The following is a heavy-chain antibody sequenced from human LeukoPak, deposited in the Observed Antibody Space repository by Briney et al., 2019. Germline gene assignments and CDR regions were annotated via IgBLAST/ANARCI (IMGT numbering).Heavy chain of an antibody. J-gene: IGHJ4*02. CDR3: ARTIEMATISYFDY. V-gene: IGHV3-48*03. CDR1: GFTFSSYE. CDR2: ISSSDSTI. Sequence: GGSLRLSCAASGFTFSSYEMNWVRQAPGKWLEWVSYISSSDSTIYYADSVKGRFTISRDNAKNSLYLQMNSLRAGDTAVYYCARTIEMATISYFDYWGQGTLVTVSS. D-gene: IGHD5-24*01.